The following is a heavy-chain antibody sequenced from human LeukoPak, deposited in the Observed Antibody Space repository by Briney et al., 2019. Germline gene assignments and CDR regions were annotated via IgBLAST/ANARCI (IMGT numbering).Heavy chain of an antibody. D-gene: IGHD6-13*01. Sequence: GGSLRLSCAASGFTFSSYWMSWVRQAPGKGLEWVANIKQDGSDKFYVDSVKGRFTISRDNAKNSLYLQMSSLRAEDTALYYCTREESASAGMSDYWGQGTLVTVSS. CDR2: IKQDGSDK. V-gene: IGHV3-7*01. J-gene: IGHJ4*02. CDR1: GFTFSSYW. CDR3: TREESASAGMSDY.